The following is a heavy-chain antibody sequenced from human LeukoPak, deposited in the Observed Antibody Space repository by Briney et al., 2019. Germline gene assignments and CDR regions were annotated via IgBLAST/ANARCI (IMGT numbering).Heavy chain of an antibody. J-gene: IGHJ6*03. Sequence: GGSLRLSCAASGFTFSDYYMSWIRQAPGKGLEWVSYISSSGSTIYYADSVKGRFTISRDNAKNSLYLQMNSLRAEDTAVHYCARGQRLSHITDYYMDVWGKGTTVTVSS. CDR1: GFTFSDYY. D-gene: IGHD6-25*01. CDR2: ISSSGSTI. CDR3: ARGQRLSHITDYYMDV. V-gene: IGHV3-11*01.